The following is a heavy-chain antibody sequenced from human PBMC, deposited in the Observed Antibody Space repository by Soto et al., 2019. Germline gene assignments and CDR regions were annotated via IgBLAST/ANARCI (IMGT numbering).Heavy chain of an antibody. CDR3: ARDDSGSYYSPPSD. D-gene: IGHD1-26*01. V-gene: IGHV3-30-3*01. CDR1: GFTFSSYA. J-gene: IGHJ4*02. CDR2: ISYDGSNK. Sequence: QVQLVESGGGVVQPGRPLRLSCAASGFTFSSYAMHWVRQAPGKGLEWVAVISYDGSNKYYADSVKGRFTISRDNSKNTLYLQMNSLRAEDTAVYYCARDDSGSYYSPPSDWGQGTLVTVSS.